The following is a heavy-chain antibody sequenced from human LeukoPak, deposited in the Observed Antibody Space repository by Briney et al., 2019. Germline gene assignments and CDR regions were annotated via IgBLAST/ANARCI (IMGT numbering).Heavy chain of an antibody. CDR1: GFTLSNSW. CDR2: IKRDGSEK. V-gene: IGHV3-7*01. J-gene: IGHJ4*02. Sequence: GGSLRLSCAASGFTLSNSWMSWVRQAPGKGLEWVAHIKRDGSEKHYVDSVKGRFTISRDNAKSSLFLQMNSLRAEDTAVYYCEGSAGYWGQGTLLTVSS. CDR3: EGSAGY.